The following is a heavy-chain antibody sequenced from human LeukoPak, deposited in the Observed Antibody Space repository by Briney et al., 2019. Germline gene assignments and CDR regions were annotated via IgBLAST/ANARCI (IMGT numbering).Heavy chain of an antibody. CDR2: IWYDGSNK. CDR1: GFIFNSYG. J-gene: IGHJ5*02. D-gene: IGHD2-2*01. Sequence: PGGSLRLSCAASGFIFNSYGMHWVRQAPGKGLEWVALIWYDGSNKYYTDSVKGRFTISRDNSKNTLYLQMNSLRAEDTAVYYCAIPDIVVVPGTDWFDPWGQGTLVTVSS. V-gene: IGHV3-33*01. CDR3: AIPDIVVVPGTDWFDP.